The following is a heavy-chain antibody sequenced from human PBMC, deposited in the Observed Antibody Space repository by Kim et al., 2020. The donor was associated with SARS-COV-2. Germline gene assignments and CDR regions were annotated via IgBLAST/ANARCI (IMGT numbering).Heavy chain of an antibody. Sequence: GGSLRLSCAASGFTFSSYAMHWVRQAPGKGLEWVAVISYDGSNKYYAYSVKGRFTISRDNSKNTLYLQMNSLRAEDTAVYYCARALGGYYYGSWRNWGQGTLVTVSS. V-gene: IGHV3-30*04. CDR1: GFTFSSYA. CDR3: ARALGGYYYGSWRN. J-gene: IGHJ4*02. D-gene: IGHD3-10*01. CDR2: ISYDGSNK.